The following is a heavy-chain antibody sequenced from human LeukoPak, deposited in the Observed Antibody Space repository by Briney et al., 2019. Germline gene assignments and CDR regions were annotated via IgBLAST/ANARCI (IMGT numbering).Heavy chain of an antibody. CDR2: INPNSGGT. D-gene: IGHD6-13*01. CDR3: ARERVAAAGWFDP. CDR1: GYTFTGYY. J-gene: IGHJ5*02. V-gene: IGHV1-2*02. Sequence: GASVKVSCKASGYTFTGYYMHWVRQAPGQGLKWMGWINPNSGGTNYAQKFQGRVTMTRDTSISTAYMELSRLRSDDTAVYYCARERVAAAGWFDPWGQGTLVTVSS.